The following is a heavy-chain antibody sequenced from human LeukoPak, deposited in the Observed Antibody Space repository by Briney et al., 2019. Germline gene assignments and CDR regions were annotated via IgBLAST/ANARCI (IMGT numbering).Heavy chain of an antibody. CDR2: LSGSGRGGST. D-gene: IGHD3-22*01. V-gene: IGHV3-23*01. CDR3: ARDPSGHYGYNWFDP. Sequence: PGGSLRLSCAASGFTFSSYAMNWVRQAPGKGLEWVSGLSGSGRGGSTYYAASVKGRFTISRDNAKNSLYLHMNSLRAEDTAVYYCARDPSGHYGYNWFDPWGQGTLVTVSS. CDR1: GFTFSSYA. J-gene: IGHJ5*02.